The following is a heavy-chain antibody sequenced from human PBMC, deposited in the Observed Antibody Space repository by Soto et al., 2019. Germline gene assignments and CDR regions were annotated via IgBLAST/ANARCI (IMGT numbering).Heavy chain of an antibody. Sequence: QVQLQESGPGLVKPSETLSLTCTVSGGSVSSGSYYWSWIRQPPGKGLEWIGYIYYSGSTNYNPSLKSRVTISVDTSKNQFSLKLSSVTAADTAVYYCARDQSVVRGVIVSPYYGMDVWGQGTTVTVSS. V-gene: IGHV4-61*01. CDR3: ARDQSVVRGVIVSPYYGMDV. CDR1: GGSVSSGSYY. D-gene: IGHD3-10*01. J-gene: IGHJ6*02. CDR2: IYYSGST.